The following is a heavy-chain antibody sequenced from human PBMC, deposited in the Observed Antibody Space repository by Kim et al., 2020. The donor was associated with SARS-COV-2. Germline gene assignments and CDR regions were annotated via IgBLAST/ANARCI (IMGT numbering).Heavy chain of an antibody. J-gene: IGHJ3*02. CDR2: GST. Sequence: GSTYYNPSLKSRVTISVDPSKNQFSLKLSSVTAADTAVYYCARETTAAFDIWGQGTMVTVSS. V-gene: IGHV4-31*02. D-gene: IGHD4-17*01. CDR3: ARETTAAFDI.